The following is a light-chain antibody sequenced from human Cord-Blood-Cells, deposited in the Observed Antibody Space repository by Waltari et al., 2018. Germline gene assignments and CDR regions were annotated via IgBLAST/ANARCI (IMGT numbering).Light chain of an antibody. CDR2: DVS. CDR1: SSDVGGYNY. Sequence: QSALTQPRSVSGSPGQSVTISCTGTSSDVGGYNYVSWYQQHSGKAPKLMIYDVSKLTSGVPDRFSGSKSGNTASLTISGLQAEDEADYYCCSYAGSYTWVFGGGTKLTVL. V-gene: IGLV2-11*01. J-gene: IGLJ3*02. CDR3: CSYAGSYTWV.